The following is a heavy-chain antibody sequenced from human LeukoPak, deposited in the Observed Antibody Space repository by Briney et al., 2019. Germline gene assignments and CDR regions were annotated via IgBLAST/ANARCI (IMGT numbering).Heavy chain of an antibody. V-gene: IGHV3-21*04. J-gene: IGHJ5*02. Sequence: PGGSLRLSCAASGFTFSSYSMNWVRQAPGKGLEWVSSISSSSSYIYYADSVKGRFTISRDNAKNSLYLQMNSLRAEDTAVYYCARSIVVVPAATGGWFDPWGQGTLVTVSS. CDR2: ISSSSSYI. CDR3: ARSIVVVPAATGGWFDP. CDR1: GFTFSSYS. D-gene: IGHD2-2*01.